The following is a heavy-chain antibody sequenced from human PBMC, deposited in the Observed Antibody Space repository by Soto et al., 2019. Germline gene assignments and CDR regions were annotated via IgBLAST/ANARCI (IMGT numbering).Heavy chain of an antibody. CDR1: GGSINNISYY. J-gene: IGHJ6*02. CDR2: IYYSGVT. CDR3: TCIFSGGYGYGFYYYGMDV. D-gene: IGHD5-18*01. V-gene: IGHV4-39*01. Sequence: SDTLSLTCPFSGGSINNISYYWGLIRKPPGKGLVWIGSIYYSGVTYFNPSLKSRVTISVDTSKSQFSLKLSSVTAADMAVYYCTCIFSGGYGYGFYYYGMDVWGQGTTVT.